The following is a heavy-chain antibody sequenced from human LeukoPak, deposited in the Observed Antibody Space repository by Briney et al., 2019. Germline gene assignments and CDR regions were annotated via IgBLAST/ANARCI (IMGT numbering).Heavy chain of an antibody. V-gene: IGHV1-46*01. CDR1: GYTLTSYD. J-gene: IGHJ5*02. CDR3: ARDNSLEDMAWWFDP. CDR2: INPSGNIA. D-gene: IGHD5-24*01. Sequence: ASVKVSCKASGYTLTSYDINWVRQAPGQGLEWMGLINPSGNIAWSAQKFQGRVTMTRDMSTTTDYMELSSLKSEDTAVYYCARDNSLEDMAWWFDPWGQGTLVIVSS.